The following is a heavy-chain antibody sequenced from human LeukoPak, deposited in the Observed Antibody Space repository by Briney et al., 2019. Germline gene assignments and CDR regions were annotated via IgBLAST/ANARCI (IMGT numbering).Heavy chain of an antibody. CDR2: INPNSGGT. Sequence: GASVKVSCKASGYTFTGYYLHWVRQAPGQGLEWMGRINPNSGGTNCGQKFQGRVTMTRDTSISTAYMELSSLTSDDTAVYYCARVDPGGIAVHHWGQGTLVTVSS. J-gene: IGHJ5*02. CDR1: GYTFTGYY. CDR3: ARVDPGGIAVHH. V-gene: IGHV1-2*02. D-gene: IGHD6-19*01.